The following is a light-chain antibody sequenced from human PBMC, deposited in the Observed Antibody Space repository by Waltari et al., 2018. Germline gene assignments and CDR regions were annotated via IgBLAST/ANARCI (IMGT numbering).Light chain of an antibody. CDR2: EDS. V-gene: IGLV1-51*02. J-gene: IGLJ7*01. Sequence: QSVLTQPPSVSAAPGQGVTISCSGGSSTIGNTYVSWYRQFPGTAPKLLIYEDSERPSGIPGRFSGSKSGTSATLDITGLQAGDEADYYCGTWDSSLSGAVFGGGTHLTVL. CDR3: GTWDSSLSGAV. CDR1: SSTIGNTY.